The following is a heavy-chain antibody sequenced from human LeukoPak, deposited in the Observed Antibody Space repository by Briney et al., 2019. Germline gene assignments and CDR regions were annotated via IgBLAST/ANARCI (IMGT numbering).Heavy chain of an antibody. Sequence: ASVKVSCKASGYTFTGYYMHWVRQAPGQGLEWMGWINPNSGGTNYAQKFQGRVTMTRDTSISTAYMELSRLRSDDTAVYYCARSATPTSPFFEYWGQGTLVTVS. J-gene: IGHJ4*02. CDR2: INPNSGGT. CDR1: GYTFTGYY. V-gene: IGHV1-2*02. D-gene: IGHD3-3*01. CDR3: ARSATPTSPFFEY.